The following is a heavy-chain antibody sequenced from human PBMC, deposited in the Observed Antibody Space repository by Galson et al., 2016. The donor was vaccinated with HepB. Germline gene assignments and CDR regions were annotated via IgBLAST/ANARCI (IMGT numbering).Heavy chain of an antibody. J-gene: IGHJ6*02. CDR2: ISFDGSNK. Sequence: SVRLSCAASGFTFSTYAMHWVRQAPGKGLEWVAGISFDGSNKYYADSVKGRFTISRDNSKNTLYLQMNSLRPEDTAVHYCARSKGYYYYAMDVWGQGTTVTVSS. CDR1: GFTFSTYA. CDR3: ARSKGYYYYAMDV. V-gene: IGHV3-30-3*01.